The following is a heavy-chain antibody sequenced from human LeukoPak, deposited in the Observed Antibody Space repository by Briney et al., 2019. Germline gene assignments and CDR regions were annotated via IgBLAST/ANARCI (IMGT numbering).Heavy chain of an antibody. CDR2: ISGSSGNT. CDR1: GITFSSYA. CDR3: AEDPAAADSEYYYYYYMDV. D-gene: IGHD6-13*01. J-gene: IGHJ6*03. Sequence: GGSLRLSCAASGITFSSYAMSWVRQAPGKGLEWVSAISGSSGNTYYADSVKGRFTISRDNSKNTLYLQMNSLRAEDTAVYYCAEDPAAADSEYYYYYYMDVWGKGTTVTVSS. V-gene: IGHV3-23*01.